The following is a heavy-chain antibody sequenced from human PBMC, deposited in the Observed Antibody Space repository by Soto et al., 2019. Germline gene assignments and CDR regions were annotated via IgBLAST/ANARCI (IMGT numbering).Heavy chain of an antibody. J-gene: IGHJ1*01. Sequence: ASVKVSCKASGGTFSSYAISWVRQAPGQGLEWMGGIIPIFGTANYAQKLQGRVTITADESTSTAYMELSSLRSEDTAVYYCARAAGYSSSWYVSEYFQHWGQGTLVTVSS. V-gene: IGHV1-69*13. CDR2: IIPIFGTA. CDR3: ARAAGYSSSWYVSEYFQH. D-gene: IGHD6-13*01. CDR1: GGTFSSYA.